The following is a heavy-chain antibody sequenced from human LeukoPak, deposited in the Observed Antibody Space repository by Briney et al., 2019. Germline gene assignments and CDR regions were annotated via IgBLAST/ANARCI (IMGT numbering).Heavy chain of an antibody. Sequence: AGGSLRLSCAASGFTFSSYGMHWVRQAPGKGLEWVAVISYDGSNKYYADSVKGRFTISRDNSKNTLYLQMNSLRAEDTAVYYCAKATVPVARGGAFDIWGQGTMVTVSS. CDR2: ISYDGSNK. V-gene: IGHV3-30*18. CDR3: AKATVPVARGGAFDI. D-gene: IGHD2-2*01. CDR1: GFTFSSYG. J-gene: IGHJ3*02.